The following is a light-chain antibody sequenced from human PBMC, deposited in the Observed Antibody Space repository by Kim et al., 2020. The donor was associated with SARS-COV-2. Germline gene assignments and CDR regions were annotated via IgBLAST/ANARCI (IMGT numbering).Light chain of an antibody. Sequence: DIRMTQSPSALSASVGDRVIITCRASETIYGRLAWYQQTPGKAPTLLIYQSSTLQSGVPSRFGGSASDTDFTLTINSLQPDDLATYYCQQYHTYPYTFGQGTKLEI. CDR3: QQYHTYPYT. CDR1: ETIYGR. J-gene: IGKJ2*01. CDR2: QSS. V-gene: IGKV1-5*03.